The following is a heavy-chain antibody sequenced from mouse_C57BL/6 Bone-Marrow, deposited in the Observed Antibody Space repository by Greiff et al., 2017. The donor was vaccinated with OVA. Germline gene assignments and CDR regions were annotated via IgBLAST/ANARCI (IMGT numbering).Heavy chain of an antibody. CDR1: GYTFTSYT. CDR3: ARGGSRTLFDFDV. D-gene: IGHD1-1*01. J-gene: IGHJ1*03. CDR2: INPSSGYT. V-gene: IGHV1-4*01. Sequence: QVQLQQSGAELARPGASVKMSCKASGYTFTSYTMHWVKQRPGQGLEWIGYINPSSGYTKYNQKFKDKATLTADKSSSTAYMQLSSLTSEDSADYDGARGGSRTLFDFDVWGTGTTVTVSS.